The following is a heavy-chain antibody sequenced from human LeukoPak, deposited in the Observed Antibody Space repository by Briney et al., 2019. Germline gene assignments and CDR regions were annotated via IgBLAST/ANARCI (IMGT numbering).Heavy chain of an antibody. CDR1: GSSISSYH. CDR3: ARDSDGAAQFDP. Sequence: SETLSLTCTVSGSSISSYHWSWIRQPAGKGLEWIGHIFASGSTNYSPSLKSRATISVDKSKNQFSLKLSSVTAADTAVYYCARDSDGAAQFDPWGQGTLVTVSS. V-gene: IGHV4-4*07. D-gene: IGHD6-13*01. CDR2: IFASGST. J-gene: IGHJ5*02.